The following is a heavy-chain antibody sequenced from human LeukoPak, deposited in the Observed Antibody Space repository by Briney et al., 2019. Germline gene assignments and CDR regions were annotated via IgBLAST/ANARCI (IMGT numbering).Heavy chain of an antibody. CDR2: IYYSGST. J-gene: IGHJ4*02. D-gene: IGHD3-16*02. V-gene: IGHV4-59*01. CDR1: GGSISSYS. Sequence: SETLSLTCTVSGGSISSYSWSWIRQPPGKGLEWIGYIYYSGSTNYNPSLKSRVTISVDTSKNQFSLKLSSVTAADTAVYYCARGSMITFGGVIVPPEYYFDYWGQGTLVTVSS. CDR3: ARGSMITFGGVIVPPEYYFDY.